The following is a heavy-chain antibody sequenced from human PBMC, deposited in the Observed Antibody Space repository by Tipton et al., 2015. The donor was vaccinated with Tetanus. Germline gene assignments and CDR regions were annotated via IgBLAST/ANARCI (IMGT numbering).Heavy chain of an antibody. J-gene: IGHJ2*01. Sequence: AASGFTFSSYAMGWVRQAPGKGLEWVSAISGSGGSTYYADSVKGRFTISRDNSKNTLYLQMNSLRAEDTAVYYCAKGRDYYYDSSGYYYSYWYFDLWGRGTLVTVSS. D-gene: IGHD3-22*01. CDR3: AKGRDYYYDSSGYYYSYWYFDL. CDR1: GFTFSSYA. CDR2: ISGSGGST. V-gene: IGHV3-23*01.